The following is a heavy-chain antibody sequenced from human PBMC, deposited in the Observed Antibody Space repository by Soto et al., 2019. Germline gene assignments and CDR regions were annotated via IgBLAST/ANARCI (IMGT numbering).Heavy chain of an antibody. D-gene: IGHD5-12*01. CDR2: ISSSSSYI. J-gene: IGHJ3*02. CDR1: GFTFSSYS. Sequence: GGSLRLSCAASGFTFSSYSMNWVCQAPGKGLEWVSSISSSSSYIYYADSVKGRFTISRDNAKNSLYLQMNSLRAEDTAVYYCARDGYNHDAFDIWGQGTMVTVSS. V-gene: IGHV3-21*01. CDR3: ARDGYNHDAFDI.